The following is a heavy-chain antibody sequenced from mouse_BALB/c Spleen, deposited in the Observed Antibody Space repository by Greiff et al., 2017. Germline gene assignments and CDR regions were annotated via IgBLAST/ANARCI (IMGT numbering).Heavy chain of an antibody. CDR2: ISSGGSYT. V-gene: IGHV5-6*01. CDR3: ARGGVYHRYEGAMDY. J-gene: IGHJ4*01. CDR1: GFTFSSYG. Sequence: EVHLVESGGDLVKPGGSLKLSCAASGFTFSSYGMSWVRQTPDKRLEWVATISSGGSYTYYPDSVKGRFTISRDNAKNTLYLQMSSLKSEDTAMYYCARGGVYHRYEGAMDYWGQGTSVTVSS. D-gene: IGHD2-14*01.